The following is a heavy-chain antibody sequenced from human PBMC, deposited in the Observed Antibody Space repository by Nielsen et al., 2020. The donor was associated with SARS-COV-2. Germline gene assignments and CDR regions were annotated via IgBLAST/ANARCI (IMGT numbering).Heavy chain of an antibody. CDR1: GYTFTSYA. CDR2: INAGNGNT. J-gene: IGHJ4*02. V-gene: IGHV1-3*01. Sequence: ASVTVSCKASGYTFTSYAMHWVRQAPGQRLEWMGWINAGNGNTKYSQKFQGRVTITRDTSASTAYMELSSLRSEDTAVYYCARESGSYRFDYWGQGTLVTVSS. D-gene: IGHD1-26*01. CDR3: ARESGSYRFDY.